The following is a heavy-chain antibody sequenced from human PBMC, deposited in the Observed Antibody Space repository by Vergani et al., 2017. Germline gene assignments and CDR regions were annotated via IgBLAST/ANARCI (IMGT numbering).Heavy chain of an antibody. D-gene: IGHD3-10*01. CDR2: IRSKANSYAT. CDR1: GFTFSGSA. CDR3: TSRRITMVRGVTTQDY. J-gene: IGHJ4*02. Sequence: EVQLLESGGGLVQPGGSLRLSCAASGFTFSGSAMHWVRQASGKGLEWVGRIRSKANSYATAYAAAVKGRFTISRDDSKNTAYLQMNSLKTEDTAVYYCTSRRITMVRGVTTQDYWGQGTLVTVSS. V-gene: IGHV3-73*01.